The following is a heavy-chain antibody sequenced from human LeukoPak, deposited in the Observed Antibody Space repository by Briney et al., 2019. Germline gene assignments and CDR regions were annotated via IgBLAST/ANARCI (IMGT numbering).Heavy chain of an antibody. Sequence: GASVKVSCKASGYTFTSYGISWVRQAPGQGLEWMGWISAYNGNTNYAQKLQGRVTMTTDTSTSTAYMELRGLRSDDTAVYYCARDKDFGVGYYYYYMDVWGKGTTVTVSS. J-gene: IGHJ6*03. D-gene: IGHD3-3*01. CDR3: ARDKDFGVGYYYYYMDV. CDR1: GYTFTSYG. V-gene: IGHV1-18*01. CDR2: ISAYNGNT.